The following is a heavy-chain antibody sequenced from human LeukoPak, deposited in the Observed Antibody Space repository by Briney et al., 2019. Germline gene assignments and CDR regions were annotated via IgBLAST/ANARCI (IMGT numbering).Heavy chain of an antibody. CDR1: GISFSSYA. CDR2: ISGSGGST. D-gene: IGHD3-22*01. V-gene: IGHV3-23*01. CDR3: GRGDDISGFYI. Sequence: PGRSLRLPCAASGISFSSYAMSWVRQAPGKGLEWVSTISGSGGSTYYAESVKGRLTISRDNSKNTLYLQMNSLRAEDMAVYYCGRGDDISGFYISGEGEMVTVSS. J-gene: IGHJ3*02.